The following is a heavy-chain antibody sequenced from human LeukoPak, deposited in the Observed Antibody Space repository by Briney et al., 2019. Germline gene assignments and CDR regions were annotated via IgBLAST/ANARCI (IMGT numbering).Heavy chain of an antibody. V-gene: IGHV4-59*12. CDR2: IYYSGST. D-gene: IGHD4-17*01. CDR1: GGSISSYY. J-gene: IGHJ5*02. Sequence: PSETLSLTCTVSGGSISSYYWSWIRQPPGKGLEWIGYIYYSGSTDYNPSLKSRVTMSVDTSKNQFSLKLSSVTAADTAIYYCARGPTTVTVRFGFDPWGQGTLVTVSS. CDR3: ARGPTTVTVRFGFDP.